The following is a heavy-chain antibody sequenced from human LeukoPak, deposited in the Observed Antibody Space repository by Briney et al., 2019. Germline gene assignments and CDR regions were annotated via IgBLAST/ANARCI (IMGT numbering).Heavy chain of an antibody. CDR1: GGTFSSYA. CDR2: IIPIFGTA. Sequence: GASVKVSCKASGGTFSSYAISWVRQAPGQGLEWMGGIIPIFGTANYAQKFQGRVTITADESTSTAYMELSSLRSEDTAVYYCATSTPYYDGNWFDPWGQGTLVTVSS. J-gene: IGHJ5*02. CDR3: ATSTPYYDGNWFDP. D-gene: IGHD3-22*01. V-gene: IGHV1-69*13.